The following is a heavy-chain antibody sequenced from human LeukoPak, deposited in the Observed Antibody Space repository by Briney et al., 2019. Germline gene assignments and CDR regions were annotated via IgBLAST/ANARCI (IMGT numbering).Heavy chain of an antibody. Sequence: ASVKVSCKASGYTFTCYDINWVRQATGQGLEWTGSMNPNSGNTGYAQKFQGRVTITRNTSISTAYMELSSLRSEDTAVYYCARGRSAYSVGNYFDYWGQGTLVTVSS. CDR3: ARGRSAYSVGNYFDY. CDR1: GYTFTCYD. D-gene: IGHD2-15*01. V-gene: IGHV1-8*03. J-gene: IGHJ4*02. CDR2: MNPNSGNT.